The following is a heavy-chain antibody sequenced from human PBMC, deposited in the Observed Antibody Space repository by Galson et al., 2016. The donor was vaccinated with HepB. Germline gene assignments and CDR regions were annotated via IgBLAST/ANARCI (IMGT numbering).Heavy chain of an antibody. J-gene: IGHJ4*02. D-gene: IGHD3-3*01. CDR3: AKGPDFWSGYYHFDY. V-gene: IGHV3-23*01. Sequence: SLRLSCAASEFSFSSYAMRWVREAPAPGLERVSTISVSGGSTNPADSVQGRFTISRDNSKNTQYLQMMSLRAEDTAIYYCAKGPDFWSGYYHFDYWGQGTLVTVSS. CDR1: EFSFSSYA. CDR2: ISVSGGST.